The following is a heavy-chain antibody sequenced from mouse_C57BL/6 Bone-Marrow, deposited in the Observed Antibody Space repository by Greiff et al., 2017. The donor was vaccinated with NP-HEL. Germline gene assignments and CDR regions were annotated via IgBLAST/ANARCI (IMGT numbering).Heavy chain of an antibody. Sequence: EVQRVESGGGLVKPGGSLKLSCEASGFTFSDYGMHWVRQAPEKGLEWVAYISSGSSTIYYADTVKGRFTISRDNAKNTLFLQMTSLRSEDTAMYYCARPSPYWYFDVWGTGTTVTVSS. J-gene: IGHJ1*03. CDR2: ISSGSSTI. V-gene: IGHV5-17*01. CDR1: GFTFSDYG. CDR3: ARPSPYWYFDV.